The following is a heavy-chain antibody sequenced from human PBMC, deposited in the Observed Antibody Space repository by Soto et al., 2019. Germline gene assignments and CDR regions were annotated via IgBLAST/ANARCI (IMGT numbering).Heavy chain of an antibody. D-gene: IGHD2-21*01. CDR3: ARDILSSLVVETPHLFES. CDR2: LVPKYGTA. J-gene: IGHJ5*01. V-gene: IGHV1-69*12. CDR1: GGIFSDYA. Sequence: QVLLVQSGGEVRKPGTSVKVSCRASGGIFSDYAISWVRQAPGKGLEWVGGLVPKYGTAKYARKFEDRVTLTADELSSTVYMEMNGLMSEDTALYYCARDILSSLVVETPHLFESWGQGTRLTVSS.